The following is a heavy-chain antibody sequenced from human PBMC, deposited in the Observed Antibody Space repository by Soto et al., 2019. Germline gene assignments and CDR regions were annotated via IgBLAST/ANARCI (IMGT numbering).Heavy chain of an antibody. D-gene: IGHD2-15*01. J-gene: IGHJ6*03. Sequence: QVQLQESGPGLVKPSETLSLTCTVSGGSISSYYWSWIRQPPGKGLEWIGYIYYSGSTNYNPSLKTRVTIPVDTSKNQFSLKLSSVTAADTGVYYCARSYRRYCSGGSCYSYYYYYMDVWGKGTTVTVSS. CDR2: IYYSGST. CDR3: ARSYRRYCSGGSCYSYYYYYMDV. V-gene: IGHV4-59*01. CDR1: GGSISSYY.